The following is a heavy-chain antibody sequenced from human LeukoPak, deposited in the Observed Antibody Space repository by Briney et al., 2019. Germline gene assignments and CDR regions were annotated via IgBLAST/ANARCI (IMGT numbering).Heavy chain of an antibody. CDR2: ISDNGDRK. J-gene: IGHJ4*02. V-gene: IGHV3-64D*06. CDR3: VRIFCSGGSCFYRDY. Sequence: PGGSLRLSCSSSGFTFSNCAMHWVRQAPAQGLEYVSAISDNGDRKYYADSVKHRLTISRDNSKNTLYLQMSSPRTEDTAVYYCVRIFCSGGSCFYRDYWGQESLVTVSS. CDR1: GFTFSNCA. D-gene: IGHD2-15*01.